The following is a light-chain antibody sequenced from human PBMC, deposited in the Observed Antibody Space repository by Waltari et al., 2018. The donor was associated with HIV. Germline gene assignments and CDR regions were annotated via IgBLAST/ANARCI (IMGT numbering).Light chain of an antibody. CDR2: DVS. CDR3: CSYAGSYGVV. CDR1: SSYVGGYHY. V-gene: IGLV2-11*01. J-gene: IGLJ2*01. Sequence: QPALTQPRSLSGSPGQSVTISCTGTSSYVGGYHYVPWYQQHPGKAPKLLIYDVSKRPSGVPDRFSGSKSGNTASLTISGLQAEDEADYYCCSYAGSYGVVFGGGTKLTVL.